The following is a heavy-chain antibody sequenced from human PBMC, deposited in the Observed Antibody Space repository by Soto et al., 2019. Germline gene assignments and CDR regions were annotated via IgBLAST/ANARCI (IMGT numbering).Heavy chain of an antibody. CDR3: ARASITIFGVVTTSSYWYFDL. Sequence: PSQTLSLTGAISGDSVSSNSAAWNWIRQSPSRGLEWLGRTYYRSKWYNDYAVSVKSRITINPDTSKNQFSLQLNSVTPEDTAVYYCARASITIFGVVTTSSYWYFDLWGRGTLVTVS. D-gene: IGHD3-3*01. V-gene: IGHV6-1*01. J-gene: IGHJ2*01. CDR1: GDSVSSNSAA. CDR2: TYYRSKWYN.